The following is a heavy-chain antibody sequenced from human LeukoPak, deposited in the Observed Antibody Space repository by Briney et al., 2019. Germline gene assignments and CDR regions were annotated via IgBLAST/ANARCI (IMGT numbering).Heavy chain of an antibody. CDR1: GFSFSSYA. J-gene: IGHJ3*02. V-gene: IGHV3-23*01. D-gene: IGHD3-22*01. CDR3: ARDATSYYDAAGDAFDI. CDR2: ISGSGGTST. Sequence: GGSLRLSCAASGFSFSSYAMSWVRQAPGKGLEWVSAISGSGGTSTYYADSVKGRFTISRDNSKNTLYLQMNSLRAEDTAVYYCARDATSYYDAAGDAFDIWGQGTMVTVSS.